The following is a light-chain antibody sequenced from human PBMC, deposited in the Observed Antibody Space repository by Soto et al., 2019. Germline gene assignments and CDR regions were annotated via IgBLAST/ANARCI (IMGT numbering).Light chain of an antibody. CDR1: QSVSSVY. CDR2: DAS. Sequence: EIVLTQSPGTLSLSPGERGTLSCRASQSVSSVYLAWYQQKPGQAPRLLIYDASSRATGIPDRFSGSGSGTDFTLTISRLEPEDFAVYYCQQYGGSPRTFGQGTKVDIK. V-gene: IGKV3-20*01. J-gene: IGKJ1*01. CDR3: QQYGGSPRT.